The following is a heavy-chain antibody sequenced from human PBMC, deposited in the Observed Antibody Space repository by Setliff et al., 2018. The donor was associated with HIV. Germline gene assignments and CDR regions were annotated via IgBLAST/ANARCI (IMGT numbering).Heavy chain of an antibody. Sequence: GGSLRLSCAASGFTFSSYWMSWVRQAPGKGLEWVANIKQDGSAKYYVDSVKGRFTISRDNPKNSLYLQMNSLRAEDTAVYYCARDDYMLYSYYYGMDVWGQGTTVTVSS. J-gene: IGHJ6*02. CDR2: IKQDGSAK. CDR1: GFTFSSYW. D-gene: IGHD4-4*01. V-gene: IGHV3-7*01. CDR3: ARDDYMLYSYYYGMDV.